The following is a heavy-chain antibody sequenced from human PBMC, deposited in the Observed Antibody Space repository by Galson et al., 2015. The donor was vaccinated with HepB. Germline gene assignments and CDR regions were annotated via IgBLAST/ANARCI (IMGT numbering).Heavy chain of an antibody. Sequence: SLRLSCAASGFTFDDYAMHWARQAPGKGLEWVSGISWNSGSIGYADSVKGRFTISRDNAKNSLYLQMNSLRAEDTALYYCAKDIFRYSGYDSCWFDPWGQGTLVTVSS. J-gene: IGHJ5*02. V-gene: IGHV3-9*01. D-gene: IGHD5-12*01. CDR3: AKDIFRYSGYDSCWFDP. CDR2: ISWNSGSI. CDR1: GFTFDDYA.